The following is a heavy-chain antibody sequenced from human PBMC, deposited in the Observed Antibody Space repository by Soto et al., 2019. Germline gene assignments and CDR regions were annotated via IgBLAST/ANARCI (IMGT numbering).Heavy chain of an antibody. D-gene: IGHD1-26*01. J-gene: IGHJ4*02. CDR3: ARAPPSGYCFDY. V-gene: IGHV6-1*01. Sequence: TLSLTCAISGDSVSSNSVAWNWIRQSPSGGLEWLGRTFYRSKWSDDYAVSVRGRMTINSDTSKNQFSLHLDSVTPEDTAVYYCARAPPSGYCFDYWGQGIPVTVSS. CDR2: TFYRSKWSD. CDR1: GDSVSSNSVA.